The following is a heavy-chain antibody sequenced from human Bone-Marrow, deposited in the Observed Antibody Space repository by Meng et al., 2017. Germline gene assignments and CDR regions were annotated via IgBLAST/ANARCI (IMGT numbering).Heavy chain of an antibody. J-gene: IGHJ4*01. CDR3: AHRLDWRDSFDF. CDR1: GFSLSTTGEG. D-gene: IGHD1-1*01. CDR2: IYWDNDQ. Sequence: QITLKESGPTLVKPTETLTLTCSLSGFSLSTTGEGVGWIRQPPGKALQWLALIYWDNDQRYSPPLKSRLTITKDTSKNQVVLTMANTDPEDTATYFCAHRLDWRDSFDFWGHGTLVTVSS. V-gene: IGHV2-5*02.